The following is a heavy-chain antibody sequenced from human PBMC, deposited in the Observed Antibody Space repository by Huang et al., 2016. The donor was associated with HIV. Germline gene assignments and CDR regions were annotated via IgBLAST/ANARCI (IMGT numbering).Heavy chain of an antibody. CDR1: GFTFNKHW. CDR2: IKDDGSER. Sequence: EVQLVESGGGLVQPGGSLRLSCAASGFTFNKHWMNWVRQAPGKGLEWVANIKDDGSERFYVDSVKRRFTISRDNAKNSLYLQMNSLRGEDTAVYYCASGPEDLDWIRRYFFDYWGQGTLVTVSS. D-gene: IGHD3-9*01. J-gene: IGHJ4*02. V-gene: IGHV3-7*01. CDR3: ASGPEDLDWIRRYFFDY.